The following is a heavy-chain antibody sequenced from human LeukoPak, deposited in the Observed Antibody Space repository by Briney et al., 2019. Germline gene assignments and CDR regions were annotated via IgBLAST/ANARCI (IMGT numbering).Heavy chain of an antibody. J-gene: IGHJ4*02. CDR2: ITNSGNSK. Sequence: GSLRLSCAASEFTFSSYSMDWVRQAPGKGLEWVSYITNSGNSKSYADSVKGRFTNSRDNTKNSLYLQMNGLRAEDTAVYYCARTRSSGYLTFDHWGQGILVTVSS. CDR1: EFTFSSYS. D-gene: IGHD3-22*01. CDR3: ARTRSSGYLTFDH. V-gene: IGHV3-48*01.